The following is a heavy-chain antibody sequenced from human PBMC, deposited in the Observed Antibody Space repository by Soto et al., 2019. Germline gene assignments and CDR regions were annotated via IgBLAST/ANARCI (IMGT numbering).Heavy chain of an antibody. CDR3: VSRVSGNYDY. D-gene: IGHD1-7*01. CDR2: ISSNGGTT. Sequence: EVQLAESGGGMVQPGGSLRLSCVASGFTFSSYDMHWVRQAPGKGLEYVSSISSNGGTTYYGNSVKGRFTISRDNSKNTLYLQMGSLRAEDMDVYYCVSRVSGNYDYWGQGTLVTVSS. V-gene: IGHV3-64*01. J-gene: IGHJ4*02. CDR1: GFTFSSYD.